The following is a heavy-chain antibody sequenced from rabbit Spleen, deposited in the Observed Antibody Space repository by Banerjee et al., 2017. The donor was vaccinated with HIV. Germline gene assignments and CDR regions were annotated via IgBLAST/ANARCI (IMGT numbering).Heavy chain of an antibody. D-gene: IGHD8-1*01. CDR3: AREDGVGSFYPSLLDL. CDR2: IDVGSGRA. CDR1: GFSFSRGYY. J-gene: IGHJ3*01. V-gene: IGHV1S40*01. Sequence: QSLEESGGDMVKPGASLTLTCTASGFSFSRGYYMYWVRQAPGKGLVWIACIDVGSGRAWYERCVNGRFTSSKASSTTVTLQMSSLTAWDTATYFCAREDGVGSFYPSLLDLWGPGTLVSVS.